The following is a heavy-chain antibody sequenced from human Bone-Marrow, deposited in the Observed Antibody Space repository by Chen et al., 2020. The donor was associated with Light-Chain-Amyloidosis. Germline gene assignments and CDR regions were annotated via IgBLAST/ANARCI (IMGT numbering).Heavy chain of an antibody. Sequence: QVQLQESGPGLVKPSETLSLTCIVSGYSINSGYYWGWIRQPPGKGLEWIGTIYHSGSTYYNPSLKSRVTISVDTSKKQFSLKLSSVTAADTAMYYWARVTFWSGYPFDYWGQGTLVTVSS. J-gene: IGHJ4*02. V-gene: IGHV4-38-2*02. CDR2: IYHSGST. CDR3: ARVTFWSGYPFDY. CDR1: GYSINSGYY. D-gene: IGHD3-3*01.